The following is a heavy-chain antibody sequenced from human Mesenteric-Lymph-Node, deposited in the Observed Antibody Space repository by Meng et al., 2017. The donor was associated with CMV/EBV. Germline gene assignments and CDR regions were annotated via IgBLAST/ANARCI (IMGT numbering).Heavy chain of an antibody. J-gene: IGHJ4*02. V-gene: IGHV3-53*01. CDR2: IFGDGTT. CDR3: VRYYGAGSYFGDS. Sequence: GGSLRLSCAGSGLIVSRNYMSWVRQALGKGLEWVSVIFGDGTTYYAGSVRGRFTISRDNSKDTLYLQMNSLRAEDTAVYYCVRYYGAGSYFGDSWGQGTQVTVSS. CDR1: GLIVSRNY. D-gene: IGHD3-10*01.